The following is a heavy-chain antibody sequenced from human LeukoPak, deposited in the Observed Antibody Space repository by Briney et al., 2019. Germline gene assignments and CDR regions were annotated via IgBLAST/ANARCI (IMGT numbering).Heavy chain of an antibody. D-gene: IGHD6-13*01. CDR3: ARGGTAAGHRDYFDY. CDR1: GFTFSSYS. CDR2: ISSSSTI. Sequence: PGGSLRLSCAASGFTFSSYSMNWVRQAPGKGLEWVSYISSSSTIYYADSVKGRFTISRDNAKNSLYLQMNSLRAEDTAVYYCARGGTAAGHRDYFDYWGQGTLVTVSS. J-gene: IGHJ4*02. V-gene: IGHV3-48*01.